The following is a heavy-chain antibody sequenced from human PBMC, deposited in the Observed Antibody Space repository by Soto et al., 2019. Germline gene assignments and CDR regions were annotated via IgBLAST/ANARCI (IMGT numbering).Heavy chain of an antibody. V-gene: IGHV4-59*01. CDR3: ARGPIMTTFGGVPEALNWFDP. CDR2: IYYSGSA. CDR1: GGSISSYY. J-gene: IGHJ5*02. Sequence: NPSETLSLTCTVSGGSISSYYWSWIRQPPGKGLEWIGYIYYSGSANYNPSLKSRVTISVDTSKNQFSLKLSSMTAADTAVYYCARGPIMTTFGGVPEALNWFDPWGQGTLVTVSS. D-gene: IGHD3-16*01.